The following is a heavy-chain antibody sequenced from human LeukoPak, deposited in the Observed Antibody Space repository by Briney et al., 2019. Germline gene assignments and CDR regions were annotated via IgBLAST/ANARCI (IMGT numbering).Heavy chain of an antibody. CDR1: GGSISRYY. D-gene: IGHD1-26*01. Sequence: SETLSLTCSVSGGSISRYYWSWIRQPPGKGLEWIGYIYNSGSTNYNPSLKSRVAISVDTSKNQFSLRLTSVTAADTAVYYCAATMPVGSDYGMDVWGQGTTVTVSS. J-gene: IGHJ6*02. CDR2: IYNSGST. V-gene: IGHV4-59*08. CDR3: AATMPVGSDYGMDV.